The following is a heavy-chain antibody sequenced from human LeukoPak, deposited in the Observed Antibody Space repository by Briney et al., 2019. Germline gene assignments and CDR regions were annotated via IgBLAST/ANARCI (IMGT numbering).Heavy chain of an antibody. CDR1: GYTFTGYY. CDR3: ARIAAAGPNSDY. V-gene: IGHV1-2*02. CDR2: INPNSGGT. Sequence: ASVKVSCKASGYTFTGYYMHWVRQAPRQGLEWMGWINPNSGGTNYAQQFQGRVTMTRDTSISTAYMELSRLRSDDTAVYDGARIAAAGPNSDYWGQGTLVTVSS. D-gene: IGHD6-13*01. J-gene: IGHJ4*02.